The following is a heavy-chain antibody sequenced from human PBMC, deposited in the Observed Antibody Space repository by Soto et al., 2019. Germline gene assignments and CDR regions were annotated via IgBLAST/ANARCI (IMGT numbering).Heavy chain of an antibody. CDR2: IDPSDSYT. Sequence: GESLKISCKGSGYSFTSYWISWVRQMPGKGLEWMGRIDPSDSYTNYSPSFQGHVTISADRSISTAYLQWSSLKASDTAMYYCARHVPPYSSSWSSAPNFDYCGQGTLVTVSS. J-gene: IGHJ4*02. D-gene: IGHD6-13*01. CDR1: GYSFTSYW. CDR3: ARHVPPYSSSWSSAPNFDY. V-gene: IGHV5-10-1*01.